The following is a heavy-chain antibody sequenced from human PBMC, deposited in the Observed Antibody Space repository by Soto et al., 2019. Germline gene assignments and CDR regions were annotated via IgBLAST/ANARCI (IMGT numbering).Heavy chain of an antibody. CDR1: GFTFSSYG. Sequence: QVQLVESGGGVVHPGGSSRLSCAASGFTFSSYGIHWVRQAPGKGLEWVAVIWYDGSNKYYADSVQGRFTISRDNSKNTVYLQMITVRAEDTAVYYCARGISHYCYAMDVCGRGTTVTVSS. CDR3: ARGISHYCYAMDV. J-gene: IGHJ6*02. CDR2: IWYDGSNK. D-gene: IGHD6-13*01. V-gene: IGHV3-33*01.